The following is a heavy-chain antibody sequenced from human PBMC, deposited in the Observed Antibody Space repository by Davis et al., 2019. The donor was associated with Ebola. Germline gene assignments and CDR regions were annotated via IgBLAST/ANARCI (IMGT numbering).Heavy chain of an antibody. CDR2: IYTSGST. V-gene: IGHV4-4*07. CDR1: GGSISSYY. CDR3: AREDSWGDYVGDWFDP. Sequence: PSETLSLTCTVSGGSISSYYWSWIRQPAGKGLEWIGRIYTSGSTNYNPSLKSRVTMSVDTSKSQFSLKLSSVTAADTAVYYCAREDSWGDYVGDWFDPWGQGTLVTVSS. J-gene: IGHJ5*02. D-gene: IGHD4-17*01.